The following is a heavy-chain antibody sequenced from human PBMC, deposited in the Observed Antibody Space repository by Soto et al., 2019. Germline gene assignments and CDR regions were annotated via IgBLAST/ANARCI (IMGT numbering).Heavy chain of an antibody. V-gene: IGHV3-7*01. J-gene: IGHJ4*02. CDR1: GFTFSDYW. Sequence: EVQLVESGGGLVQPGGSLRLSCAASGFTFSDYWMSWVRQAPGKGLEWVANIKRDGSEQYYVDSVKGRFAISRDNAKKSLSLQLNSLRAEDTAVYYCARAQYGGNDYWGQGTLVTVSS. D-gene: IGHD2-15*01. CDR3: ARAQYGGNDY. CDR2: IKRDGSEQ.